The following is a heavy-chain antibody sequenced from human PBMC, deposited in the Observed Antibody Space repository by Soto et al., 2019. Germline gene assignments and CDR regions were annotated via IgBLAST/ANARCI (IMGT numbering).Heavy chain of an antibody. V-gene: IGHV3-48*01. CDR1: GFTFTTFS. Sequence: EVQLVESGGGLVQPGGSLSLSCAASGFTFTTFSMNWVRQAPGRGLEWISYISAGGRPISYADSVKGRFTISRDNARNSLSLQMDSLRVEDTAVFYCARDLGWAFGFWGLGTLVTVSS. D-gene: IGHD6-19*01. CDR3: ARDLGWAFGF. J-gene: IGHJ4*02. CDR2: ISAGGRPI.